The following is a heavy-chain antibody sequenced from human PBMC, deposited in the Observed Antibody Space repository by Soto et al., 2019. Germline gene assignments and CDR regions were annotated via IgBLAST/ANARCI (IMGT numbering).Heavy chain of an antibody. V-gene: IGHV3-33*01. D-gene: IGHD3-10*01. CDR3: ARDVVRGSTYYYYYGMDV. Sequence: GGSLRLSCAASGFTFSSYGMHWVRQAPGKGLEWVAVIWYDGSNKYYADSVKGRFTISRDNSKNTLYLQMNSLRAEDTAVYYCARDVVRGSTYYYYYGMDVWGQGTTVTVSS. J-gene: IGHJ6*02. CDR2: IWYDGSNK. CDR1: GFTFSSYG.